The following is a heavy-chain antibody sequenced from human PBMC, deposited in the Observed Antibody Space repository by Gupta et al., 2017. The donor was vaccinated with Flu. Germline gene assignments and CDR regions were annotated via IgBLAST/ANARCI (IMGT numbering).Heavy chain of an antibody. J-gene: IGHJ5*02. Sequence: YTFTYFFITWVRQAPVQGLEWMGWINTFNGDTQYSQKFQGRVAMTRETSTATAYMELTELTPDDTAVYYCARGLLAAILPGHWLDPWGQGTLVTVSS. CDR3: ARGLLAAILPGHWLDP. V-gene: IGHV1-18*01. CDR2: INTFNGDT. D-gene: IGHD6-25*01. CDR1: YTFTYFF.